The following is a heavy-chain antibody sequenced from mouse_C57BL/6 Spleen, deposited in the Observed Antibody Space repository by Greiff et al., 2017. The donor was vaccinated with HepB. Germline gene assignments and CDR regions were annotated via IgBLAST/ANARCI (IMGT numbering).Heavy chain of an antibody. D-gene: IGHD2-4*01. CDR1: GYTFTGYW. CDR2: ILPGSGST. V-gene: IGHV1-9*01. J-gene: IGHJ2*01. Sequence: QVQLQQSGAELMKPGASVKLSCKATGYTFTGYWIEWVKQRPGHGLEWIGEILPGSGSTNYNEKFKGKATFTADTSSNTAYMQLSSLTTEDSAIYYCARYPSVYDYGRYYFDYWGQGTTLTVSS. CDR3: ARYPSVYDYGRYYFDY.